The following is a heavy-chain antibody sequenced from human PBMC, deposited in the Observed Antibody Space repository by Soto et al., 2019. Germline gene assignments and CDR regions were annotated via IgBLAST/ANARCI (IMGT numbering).Heavy chain of an antibody. CDR2: INPSGGST. CDR1: GYTFTSYY. Sequence: ASVKVSCKASGYTFTSYYMHWVRQAPGQGLEWMGIINPSGGSTSYAQKFQGRVTMTRDTSTSTVYMELSSLRSEDTAVYYCARDGLSGYYYDSSGYLDYWRQGTMVTVSS. D-gene: IGHD3-22*01. CDR3: ARDGLSGYYYDSSGYLDY. V-gene: IGHV1-46*01. J-gene: IGHJ4*03.